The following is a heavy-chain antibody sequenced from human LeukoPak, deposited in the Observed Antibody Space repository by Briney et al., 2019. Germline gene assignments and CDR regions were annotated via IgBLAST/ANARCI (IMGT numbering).Heavy chain of an antibody. CDR1: GVSFSGYY. CDR2: INHSGST. V-gene: IGHV4-34*01. Sequence: SETLSLTCAVYGVSFSGYYWSSIRQPPGKGLEWIGEINHSGSTNYNPSLKSRVTISVDTSKNQFSLKLSSVTAADTAVYYCARGLGSSYYYYYYMDVWGKGTTVTVSS. J-gene: IGHJ6*03. CDR3: ARGLGSSYYYYYYMDV. D-gene: IGHD6-6*01.